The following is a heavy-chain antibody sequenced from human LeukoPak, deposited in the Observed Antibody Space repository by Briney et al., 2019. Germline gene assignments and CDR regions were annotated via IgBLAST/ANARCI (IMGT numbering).Heavy chain of an antibody. V-gene: IGHV3-23*01. CDR3: TATLGYCSSTSCYIDY. Sequence: GGSLRLSCAASGFTFSSYAMSWVRQAPGKGLEWVSAISGSGGSTYYADSVKGRFTISRDNSKNTLYLQMNSLRAEDTAVYYCTATLGYCSSTSCYIDYWGQGTLVTVSS. CDR2: ISGSGGST. J-gene: IGHJ4*02. CDR1: GFTFSSYA. D-gene: IGHD2-2*02.